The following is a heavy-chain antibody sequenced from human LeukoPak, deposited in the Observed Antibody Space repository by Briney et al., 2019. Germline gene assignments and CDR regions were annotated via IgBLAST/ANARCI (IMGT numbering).Heavy chain of an antibody. J-gene: IGHJ4*02. Sequence: SVKVSCKASGGTFSSYAISWVRQAPGQGLEWMGGIIPIFGTANYAQKFQGRVTFTADESMSTAYMELSSLRSEDTAVYYCARALSEYSSSWGGYWGQGTLVTVSS. D-gene: IGHD6-6*01. CDR1: GGTFSSYA. CDR3: ARALSEYSSSWGGY. CDR2: IIPIFGTA. V-gene: IGHV1-69*13.